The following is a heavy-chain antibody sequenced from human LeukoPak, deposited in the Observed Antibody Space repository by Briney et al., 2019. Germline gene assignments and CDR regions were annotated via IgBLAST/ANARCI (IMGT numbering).Heavy chain of an antibody. Sequence: PGGSLRLSCGASGFIFSKYGMHWVRQAPGKGLEWVAFINDKGVDKNYADSVKGRFTISRDNSKNTLYLQMNSLRAEDTAVYYCARGSKSYGDYIRSRIHYFDYWGQGTLVTVSS. D-gene: IGHD4-17*01. V-gene: IGHV3-30*02. CDR3: ARGSKSYGDYIRSRIHYFDY. J-gene: IGHJ4*02. CDR1: GFIFSKYG. CDR2: INDKGVDK.